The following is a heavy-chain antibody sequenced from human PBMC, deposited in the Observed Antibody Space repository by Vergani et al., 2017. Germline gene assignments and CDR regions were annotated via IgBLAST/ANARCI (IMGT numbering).Heavy chain of an antibody. V-gene: IGHV3-43D*03. D-gene: IGHD3-10*01. CDR1: GFTFDDYA. Sequence: EVQLVESGGVVVQPGGSLRLSCAASGFTFDDYAMHWVRQAPGKGLEWVSLISWDGGSTYYADSVKGRFTISRDNSKSSLYLQMNSLRAEDTALYYCAKGAGGWFGELFYFDYWGQGTLVTVSS. CDR2: ISWDGGST. J-gene: IGHJ4*02. CDR3: AKGAGGWFGELFYFDY.